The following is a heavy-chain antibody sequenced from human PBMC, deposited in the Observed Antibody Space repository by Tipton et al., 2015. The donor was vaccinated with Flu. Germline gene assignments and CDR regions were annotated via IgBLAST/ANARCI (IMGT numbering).Heavy chain of an antibody. J-gene: IGHJ5*02. CDR3: ARGGGDDSHWFKFDP. D-gene: IGHD3-22*01. Sequence: SLRLSCAASGFTVGDNYMSWVRQAPGKGLEWVSVLYTTGSTYYADSVKDRFTTSRDNSNNTLYLQMSRLRADDTAVYYCARGGGDDSHWFKFDPWGQGTLVTVSS. CDR2: LYTTGST. CDR1: GFTVGDNY. V-gene: IGHV3-66*01.